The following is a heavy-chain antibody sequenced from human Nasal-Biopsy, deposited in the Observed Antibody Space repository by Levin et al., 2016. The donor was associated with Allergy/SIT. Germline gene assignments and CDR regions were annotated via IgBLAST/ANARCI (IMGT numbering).Heavy chain of an antibody. D-gene: IGHD1-20*01. V-gene: IGHV4-4*02. CDR3: ARDNGYAWNQNWFDP. Sequence: SETLSLTCAVSGDSIRSSYWWSWVRQPPGKGLEWIGEIYHTETTNYNPSLKSRVTISIDKSKNQFSLNLSSVTVADTAVYYCARDNGYAWNQNWFDPWGQGALVTVSS. CDR2: IYHTETT. J-gene: IGHJ5*02. CDR1: GDSIRSSYW.